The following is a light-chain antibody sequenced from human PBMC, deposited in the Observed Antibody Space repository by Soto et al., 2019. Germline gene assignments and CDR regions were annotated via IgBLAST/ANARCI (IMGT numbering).Light chain of an antibody. V-gene: IGKV3-15*01. CDR2: GAS. Sequence: EIVMTKSPATLAVSPGARATLSCRASQSVSSNLAWYQQKPGQAPRLLIYGASTRATGIPARFSGSGSGTEFTLTISSLQSEDFAVYYCQQYNNWPGTFGQGTKVDIK. J-gene: IGKJ1*01. CDR1: QSVSSN. CDR3: QQYNNWPGT.